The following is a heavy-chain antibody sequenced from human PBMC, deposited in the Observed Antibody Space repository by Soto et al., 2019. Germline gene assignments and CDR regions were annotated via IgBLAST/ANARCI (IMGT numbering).Heavy chain of an antibody. CDR1: GYTFTSYA. J-gene: IGHJ6*02. CDR2: INAGNGNT. V-gene: IGHV1-3*01. CDR3: ARDVKSAYYYYGMDV. Sequence: ASVKVSCKASGYTFTSYAMHWVRQAPGQRLEWMGWINAGNGNTKYSQKFQGRVTITRDTSASTAYMELSSLRSEDTAVYYCARDVKSAYYYYGMDVWGQGTTVTVSS.